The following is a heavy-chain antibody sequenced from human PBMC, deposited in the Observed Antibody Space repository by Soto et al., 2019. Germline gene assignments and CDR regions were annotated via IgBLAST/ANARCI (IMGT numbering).Heavy chain of an antibody. CDR3: ARQDPFNTGWHFDS. J-gene: IGHJ4*02. D-gene: IGHD6-19*01. CDR1: GGPMTAYY. CDR2: IYYSGSP. V-gene: IGHV4-59*08. Sequence: SETLSLTCTVSGGPMTAYYWSWIRQPPGKGLEWLGYIYYSGSPNYNPSLKSRVTISVDSAKSQFSLKLTSVTAADTAVYYCARQDPFNTGWHFDSWGQGTLVTVSS.